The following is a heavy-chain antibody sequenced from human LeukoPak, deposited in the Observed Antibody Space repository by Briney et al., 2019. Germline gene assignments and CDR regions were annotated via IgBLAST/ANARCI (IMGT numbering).Heavy chain of an antibody. Sequence: ASVKVSCKASGYTFTGYYMHWVRQAPGQGLEWMGWINLNSGGTNYAQKFQGRVTMTRDTSISTAYMELSRLRSDDTAVYYCARVEVVPAAKFDYWGQGTLVTVSS. D-gene: IGHD2-2*01. V-gene: IGHV1-2*02. CDR2: INLNSGGT. CDR3: ARVEVVPAAKFDY. J-gene: IGHJ4*02. CDR1: GYTFTGYY.